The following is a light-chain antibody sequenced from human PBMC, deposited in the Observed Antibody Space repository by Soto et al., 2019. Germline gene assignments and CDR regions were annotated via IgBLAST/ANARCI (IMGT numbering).Light chain of an antibody. J-gene: IGKJ1*01. V-gene: IGKV1-5*01. Sequence: DIQMTQSPSTLSASVGDRVTIACRASQTINNWLAWYQQKPGKAPKLPIYHVSTLESGVPSRFSGSGSGTEFTLTISSLQPDDFATYYCQQYNTFSTFGQGTKVDI. CDR2: HVS. CDR1: QTINNW. CDR3: QQYNTFST.